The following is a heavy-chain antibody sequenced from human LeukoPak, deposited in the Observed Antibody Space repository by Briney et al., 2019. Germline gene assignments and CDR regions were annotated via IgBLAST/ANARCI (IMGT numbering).Heavy chain of an antibody. D-gene: IGHD6-13*01. V-gene: IGHV3-48*01. Sequence: GGSLRLSCAASAFTFSNYSMNWVRQAPGKGLEWVSYVSRSSTTIYYADSVKGRFTISRDNAKNSLYLQMNSLRAEDTAVYYCARERGYSSSWYTFWGQGTLVSVSS. CDR3: ARERGYSSSWYTF. CDR1: AFTFSNYS. J-gene: IGHJ4*02. CDR2: VSRSSTTI.